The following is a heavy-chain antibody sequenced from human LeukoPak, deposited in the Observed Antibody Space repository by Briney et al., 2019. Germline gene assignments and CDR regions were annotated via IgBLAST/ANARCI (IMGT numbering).Heavy chain of an antibody. V-gene: IGHV3-9*01. CDR3: AKSRSKDVGEGFDAFDI. CDR1: GFTFDDFA. J-gene: IGHJ3*02. CDR2: ISWNSGDV. Sequence: PGGSLRLSCVASGFTFDDFAMHWVRQPPGKGLEWVSSISWNSGDVDYTDSVRGRFIISRDNAKNSLYLQMNSLRTEDTALYYFAKSRSKDVGEGFDAFDIWGQGTMVTVSS. D-gene: IGHD3-16*01.